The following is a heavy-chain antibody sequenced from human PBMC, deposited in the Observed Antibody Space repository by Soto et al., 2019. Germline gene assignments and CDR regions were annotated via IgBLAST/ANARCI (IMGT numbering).Heavy chain of an antibody. CDR3: AGRTSLTSVEIFSGGLSGYNWVDP. CDR2: IFYSGSA. D-gene: IGHD3-3*01. V-gene: IGHV4-39*01. CDR1: GFSISNPIYY. J-gene: IGHJ5*01. Sequence: SETLSLTCSFSGFSISNPIYYLAWLRQPPGKGLEWIGSIFYSGSAYYNPSLKSRVTMSVDTSQNQFSLKLSSVTAADTAVYYCAGRTSLTSVEIFSGGLSGYNWVDPWGRGTLVTVSS.